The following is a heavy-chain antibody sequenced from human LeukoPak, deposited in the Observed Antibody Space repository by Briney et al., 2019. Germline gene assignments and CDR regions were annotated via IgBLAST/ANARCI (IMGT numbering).Heavy chain of an antibody. J-gene: IGHJ4*02. D-gene: IGHD1-26*01. Sequence: SVKVSCKASGGTFSSYAISWVRQAPGQGLGWMGRIIPILGIANYAQKFQGRVTITADKSTSTAYMELSSLRSEDTAVYYCARVSSGSYSSWGQGTLVTVSS. V-gene: IGHV1-69*04. CDR1: GGTFSSYA. CDR2: IIPILGIA. CDR3: ARVSSGSYSS.